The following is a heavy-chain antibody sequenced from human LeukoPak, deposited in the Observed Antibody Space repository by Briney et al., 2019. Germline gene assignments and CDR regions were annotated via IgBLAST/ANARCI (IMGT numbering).Heavy chain of an antibody. CDR1: GGTNNRYY. Sequence: SETLSLTCTVSGGTNNRYYWSWIRQPPGKGLEWIAYIDYSGSTNYNPSLKSRLTISLDASKNQFSLKLSSVTAADTAVYYCARDRRRDLLHAFDIWGQGTMVTVSS. V-gene: IGHV4-59*01. J-gene: IGHJ3*02. D-gene: IGHD1-26*01. CDR3: ARDRRRDLLHAFDI. CDR2: IDYSGST.